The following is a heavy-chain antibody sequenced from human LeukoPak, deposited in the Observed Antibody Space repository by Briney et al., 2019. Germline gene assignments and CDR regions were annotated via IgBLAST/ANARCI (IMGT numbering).Heavy chain of an antibody. CDR2: IKQDGSEK. Sequence: PGGSLRLSCAASGFTFSSYWMSWVRQAPGKGLEWVANIKQDGSEKYYVDSVKGRFTISRDNAKNSLYLQMNSLRAEDTAVYYCARDLSGDFWSGYRGGGFDYWGQGTLVTVSS. J-gene: IGHJ4*02. CDR1: GFTFSSYW. D-gene: IGHD3-3*01. V-gene: IGHV3-7*01. CDR3: ARDLSGDFWSGYRGGGFDY.